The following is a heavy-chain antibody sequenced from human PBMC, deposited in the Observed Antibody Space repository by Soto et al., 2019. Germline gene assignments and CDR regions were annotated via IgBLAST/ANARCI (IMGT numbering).Heavy chain of an antibody. D-gene: IGHD3-22*01. J-gene: IGHJ4*02. Sequence: QVQLVQSGAEVNKPGASVKVSCKATGYTFLNYDIAWVRQAPGQGLNWMGWISADSGDTNYAHNLQDRVTLTTDMTARSDYMELRIMSSDDMTVYFCARIYYDGSAVFVGLERRGKGTLVTVSS. CDR1: GYTFLNYD. CDR3: ARIYYDGSAVFVGLER. V-gene: IGHV1-18*03. CDR2: ISADSGDT.